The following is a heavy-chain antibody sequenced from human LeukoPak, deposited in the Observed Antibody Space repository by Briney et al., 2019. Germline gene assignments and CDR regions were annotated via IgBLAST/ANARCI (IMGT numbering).Heavy chain of an antibody. CDR1: GGSFSGYY. CDR3: ARTGAYSSSWEYGY. CDR2: INHSGST. D-gene: IGHD6-13*01. Sequence: ASETLSLTCAVYGGSFSGYYWSWIRQPPGKGLEWIGEINHSGSTNYNPSLKSRVTISVDTSKNQFSLKLSSVTAADTAVYYCARTGAYSSSWEYGYWGQGTLVTVSS. J-gene: IGHJ4*02. V-gene: IGHV4-34*01.